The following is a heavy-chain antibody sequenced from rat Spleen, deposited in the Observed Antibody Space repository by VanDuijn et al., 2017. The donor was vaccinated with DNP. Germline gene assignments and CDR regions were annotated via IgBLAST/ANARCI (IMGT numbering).Heavy chain of an antibody. CDR1: GFTFSNYD. CDR2: ISTSGGST. D-gene: IGHD5-1*01. Sequence: EVQLVESGGGLVQPGRSMKLSCAASGFTFSNYDMAWVRQAPTKGLEWVASISTSGGSTYYRDSVKGRFTVSRDNAKSTLYLQMNSLRSEDTATYYCTRQLGLDYWGQGVMVTVSS. J-gene: IGHJ2*01. CDR3: TRQLGLDY. V-gene: IGHV5-25*01.